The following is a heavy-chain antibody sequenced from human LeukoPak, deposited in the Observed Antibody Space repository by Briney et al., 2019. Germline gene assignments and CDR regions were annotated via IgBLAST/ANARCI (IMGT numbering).Heavy chain of an antibody. CDR2: IYHSGST. CDR1: GYSISSGYY. CDR3: ARDRGIFYYGSGSYYNDAFDI. D-gene: IGHD3-10*01. J-gene: IGHJ3*02. Sequence: SETLSLTCTVSGYSISSGYYWGWIRQPPGKGLEWIGSIYHSGSTYYNPSLKSRVTISVDTSKNQFSLKLSSVTAADTAVYYCARDRGIFYYGSGSYYNDAFDIWGQGTMVTVSS. V-gene: IGHV4-38-2*02.